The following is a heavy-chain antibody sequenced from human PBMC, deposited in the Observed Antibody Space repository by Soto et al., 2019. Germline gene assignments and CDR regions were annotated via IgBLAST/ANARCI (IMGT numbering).Heavy chain of an antibody. J-gene: IGHJ6*02. Sequence: QVQLVQSGAEVKKPGASVKVSCKASGYTLTTFFMHWVRQAPGQGLEWMGVINPGYPAGRSITYARKFQRRVTMTTDTSTTRVYMEMSRLRSDDTSVYYCAWEAIVAGATAGMDVWGQGTTVTVSS. CDR1: GYTLTTFF. CDR3: AWEAIVAGATAGMDV. D-gene: IGHD1-26*01. CDR2: INPGYPAGRSI. V-gene: IGHV1-46*01.